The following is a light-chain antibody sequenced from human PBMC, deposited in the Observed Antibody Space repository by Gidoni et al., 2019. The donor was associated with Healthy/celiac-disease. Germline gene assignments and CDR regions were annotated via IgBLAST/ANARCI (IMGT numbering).Light chain of an antibody. J-gene: IGKJ4*01. CDR2: AAS. CDR3: QQSYSTPPLT. Sequence: IQMTPSPSSLSASVGDRVTITCRASQIISSYLNWYQQKPGKAPKLLIYAASSLQSGVPSRFSGSGSGTDFTLTISSLQPEDFATYYCQQSYSTPPLTFGGGTKVEIK. V-gene: IGKV1-39*01. CDR1: QIISSY.